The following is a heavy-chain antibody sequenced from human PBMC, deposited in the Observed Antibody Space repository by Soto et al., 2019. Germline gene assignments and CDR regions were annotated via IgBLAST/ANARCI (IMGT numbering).Heavy chain of an antibody. Sequence: QVQLVESGGGVVQPGRSLRLSCAASGFTFSSYGMHWVRQAPGKGLEWVAVISYDGSNKYYADSVKGRFTISRDNSKNTLYLQMNSLRAEDTAVSYCAKDLRDGIVVVVAATLGYWGQGTLVTVSS. CDR1: GFTFSSYG. CDR2: ISYDGSNK. V-gene: IGHV3-30*18. D-gene: IGHD2-15*01. CDR3: AKDLRDGIVVVVAATLGY. J-gene: IGHJ4*02.